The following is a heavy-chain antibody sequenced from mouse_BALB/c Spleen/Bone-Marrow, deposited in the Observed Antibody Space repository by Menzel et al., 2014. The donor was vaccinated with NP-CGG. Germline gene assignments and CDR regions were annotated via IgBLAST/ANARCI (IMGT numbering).Heavy chain of an antibody. Sequence: EVQRVESGAELAKPGASVKLSCTASGFNIKDTYMYWVKQRPEQGLEWIGRIYPANGNTKYDSKFQGKATITAGTSSNAAFLQLSSLTSEDTAVYYCASYYYGSSSFAYWGQGTLVTVSA. V-gene: IGHV14-3*02. CDR3: ASYYYGSSSFAY. D-gene: IGHD1-1*01. J-gene: IGHJ3*01. CDR2: IYPANGNT. CDR1: GFNIKDTY.